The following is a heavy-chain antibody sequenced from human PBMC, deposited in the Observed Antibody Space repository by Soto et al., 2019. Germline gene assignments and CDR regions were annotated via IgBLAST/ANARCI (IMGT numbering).Heavy chain of an antibody. J-gene: IGHJ4*02. D-gene: IGHD4-17*01. CDR2: MSFDGTYK. CDR3: AKDRRDGEYNSVYDF. V-gene: IGHV3-30*18. Sequence: QVQLAESGGGVVQPGRSLRLSCVGSGFRFSDYGVHWVRQAPGKGLEWVAMMSFDGTYKYYADSVKGRFIISRDNSKNTLYLQMNNLRAEDTAVYFCAKDRRDGEYNSVYDFWGQGTLVTVSS. CDR1: GFRFSDYG.